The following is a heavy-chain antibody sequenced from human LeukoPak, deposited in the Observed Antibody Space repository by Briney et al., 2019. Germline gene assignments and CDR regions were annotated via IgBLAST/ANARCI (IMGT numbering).Heavy chain of an antibody. D-gene: IGHD3-22*01. V-gene: IGHV4-61*01. J-gene: IGHJ3*02. CDR3: ARDSDRSALDAFDI. Sequence: SETLSLTCTVSGGSISSENYYWNWIRQPPGKGLEWIGYIHNSGSTNYNPSLKSRVAISVDTSKNQFSLKMTSVTAADTAVYYCARDSDRSALDAFDIWGQGTMVTVSS. CDR1: GGSISSENYY. CDR2: IHNSGST.